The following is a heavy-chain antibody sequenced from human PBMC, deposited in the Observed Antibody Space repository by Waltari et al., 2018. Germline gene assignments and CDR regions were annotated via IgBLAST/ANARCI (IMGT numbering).Heavy chain of an antibody. CDR1: GYSISSGYY. Sequence: QVQLQESGPGLVKPSETLSLTCTVPGYSISSGYYWGWIRQPPGKGLEWIGSINHSGRTCNNPSIKSRVTISVEPSKNQFSLKLSSVTAADTAVYYCARARYCTNGVCSYYFDYWGQGTLVTVSS. J-gene: IGHJ4*02. CDR3: ARARYCTNGVCSYYFDY. D-gene: IGHD2-8*01. V-gene: IGHV4-38-2*02. CDR2: INHSGRT.